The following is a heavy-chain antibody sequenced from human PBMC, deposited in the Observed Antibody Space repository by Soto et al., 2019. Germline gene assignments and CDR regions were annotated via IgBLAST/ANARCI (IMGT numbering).Heavy chain of an antibody. CDR1: GFTFSNYA. CDR2: IGGGDDI. Sequence: VQLLESGGGLVQPGGSLRLSCEASGFTFSNYAMAWVRQTPGEGPEWVSTIGGGDDIFYAESVKGRFIISRDDSRSTMYLQMGNLRVVDTAIYFCAKDSISYNCIYDAFDVWGQGTVVTVSS. CDR3: AKDSISYNCIYDAFDV. J-gene: IGHJ3*01. V-gene: IGHV3-23*01. D-gene: IGHD3-3*02.